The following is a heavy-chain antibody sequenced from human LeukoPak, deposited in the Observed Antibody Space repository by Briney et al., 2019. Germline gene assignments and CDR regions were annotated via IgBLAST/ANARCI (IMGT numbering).Heavy chain of an antibody. CDR2: ISGSGGST. J-gene: IGHJ4*02. D-gene: IGHD6-6*01. CDR1: GFTFSSYA. V-gene: IGHV3-23*01. Sequence: PGGSLRLSCAASGFTFSSYAMSWVRQAPGKGLEWVSAISGSGGSTYYADSVKGRFTISIDKSNNTLELQMNSLRAEDTAVYYCATPRRGSSGFYFEYWGQGTLVTVSS. CDR3: ATPRRGSSGFYFEY.